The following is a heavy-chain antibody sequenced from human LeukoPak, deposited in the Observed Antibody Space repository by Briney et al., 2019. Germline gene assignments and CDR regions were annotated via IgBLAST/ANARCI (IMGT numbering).Heavy chain of an antibody. Sequence: SETLSVTCAVYGGSFSNYYWSWIRQPPGKGLEWIGEIDHSGRTNYNPALKSRVTISSDTSKNQFSLRLSSVTAADTAVYYCARGPAIASVYSSGWYVNYWGQGTLVTVSS. V-gene: IGHV4-34*01. CDR2: IDHSGRT. CDR1: GGSFSNYY. D-gene: IGHD6-19*01. J-gene: IGHJ4*02. CDR3: ARGPAIASVYSSGWYVNY.